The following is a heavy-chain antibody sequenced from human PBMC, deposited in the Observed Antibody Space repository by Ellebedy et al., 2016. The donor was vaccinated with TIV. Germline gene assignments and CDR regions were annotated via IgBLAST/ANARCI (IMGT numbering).Heavy chain of an antibody. D-gene: IGHD1-26*01. CDR1: GYTFTSYW. CDR2: IDPTDSYT. CDR3: ARSHSLPRAMDV. Sequence: GESLKISCKGSGYTFTSYWITWVRQMPGKGLEWMGRIDPTDSYTNYSPSFQGHVNTSADKSTCTAYLQWSKLQASDTAIYYCARSHSLPRAMDVWGQGTTVTVSS. V-gene: IGHV5-10-1*01. J-gene: IGHJ6*02.